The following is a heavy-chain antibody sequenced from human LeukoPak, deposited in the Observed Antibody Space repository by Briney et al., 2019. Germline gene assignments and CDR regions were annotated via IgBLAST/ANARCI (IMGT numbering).Heavy chain of an antibody. CDR3: ARDWGSNLYCSGGSCYSTNYYYYYMDV. J-gene: IGHJ6*03. D-gene: IGHD2-15*01. CDR1: GYTFASYA. CDR2: INTNTGNP. V-gene: IGHV7-4-1*02. Sequence: ASVKVSCKASGYTFASYAMKWVRQAPGQGLEWMGWINTNTGNPTYAPGFTGRFVFSLDTSVSTAYLQISSLKAEDTAVYYCARDWGSNLYCSGGSCYSTNYYYYYMDVWGKGTTVTVSS.